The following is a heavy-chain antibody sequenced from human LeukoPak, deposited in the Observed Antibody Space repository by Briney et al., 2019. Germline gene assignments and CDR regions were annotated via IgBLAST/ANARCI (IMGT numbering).Heavy chain of an antibody. J-gene: IGHJ4*02. V-gene: IGHV4-59*08. D-gene: IGHD2-8*01. CDR1: GDSINNYY. CDR3: AKWSSTLKAFDF. CDR2: THYTGNT. Sequence: PSETLSLTCSVSGDSINNYYWNWIRQPPGKELEWIGYTHYTGNTKSNPSLKSRVTTSVDTSKSQFSLKLSSVTAADTAVYYCAKWSSTLKAFDFRGQGILVIVSS.